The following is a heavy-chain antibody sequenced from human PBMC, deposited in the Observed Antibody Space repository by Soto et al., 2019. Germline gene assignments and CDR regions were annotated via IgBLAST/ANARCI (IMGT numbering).Heavy chain of an antibody. J-gene: IGHJ6*02. CDR1: GYTFTSYG. D-gene: IGHD2-15*01. V-gene: IGHV1-18*01. CDR2: ISAYNGNT. Sequence: QVQLVQSGAEVKKPGASVKVSCKASGYTFTSYGISWVRQAPGQGLEWLGWISAYNGNTNYAQKLQGRGTMTTDTSTSTAYMELRRLRYDDTAVYYCARGCSGGSCYSGGADYYYYGMDVWGQGTTVTVSS. CDR3: ARGCSGGSCYSGGADYYYYGMDV.